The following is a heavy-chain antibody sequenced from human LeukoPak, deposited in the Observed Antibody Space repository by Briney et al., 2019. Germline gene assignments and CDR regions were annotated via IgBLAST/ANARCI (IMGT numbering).Heavy chain of an antibody. CDR1: GFTFSTYG. J-gene: IGHJ4*02. CDR3: AKEKATAIEIDY. D-gene: IGHD5-18*01. CDR2: ISYDGTKN. V-gene: IGHV3-30*18. Sequence: GRSLRLSCAASGFTFSTYGMFWVRQAPGKGLEWVAVISYDGTKNYYADSVKGRFTISRDNSKNTLYLQMNSLRAEDTAVYYCAKEKATAIEIDYWGQGTLVTVSS.